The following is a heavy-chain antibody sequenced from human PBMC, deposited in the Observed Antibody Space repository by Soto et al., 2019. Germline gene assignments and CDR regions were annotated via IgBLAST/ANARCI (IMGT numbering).Heavy chain of an antibody. J-gene: IGHJ4*02. CDR3: AKDQGGYSSSWDSY. V-gene: IGHV3-30*18. CDR2: ISYDGSNK. Sequence: GESLKISCAASGFTFSSYGMHWVRQAPGKGLEWVAVISYDGSNKYYADSVKGRFTISRDNSKNTLYLQMNSLRAEDTAVYYCAKDQGGYSSSWDSYWGQGTLVTVSS. CDR1: GFTFSSYG. D-gene: IGHD6-13*01.